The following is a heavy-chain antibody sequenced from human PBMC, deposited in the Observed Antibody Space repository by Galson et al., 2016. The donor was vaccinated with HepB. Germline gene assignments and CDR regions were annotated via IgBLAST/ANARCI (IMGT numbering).Heavy chain of an antibody. V-gene: IGHV4-59*01. CDR1: GGSINGYY. CDR3: AGLTVFGVVTLDS. Sequence: SETLSLTCTVSGGSINGYYWSWIRQPPGKGLEWIGDIYYSGGTNYNSSLKSRVTISVETSKNQFSLKLTSVTAADTAVSYCAGLTVFGVVTLDSWGQGTLVTVSS. D-gene: IGHD3-3*01. CDR2: IYYSGGT. J-gene: IGHJ5*01.